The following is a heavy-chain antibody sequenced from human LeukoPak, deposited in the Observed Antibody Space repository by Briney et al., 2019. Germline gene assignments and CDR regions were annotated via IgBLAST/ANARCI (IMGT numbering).Heavy chain of an antibody. D-gene: IGHD6-19*01. V-gene: IGHV3-21*01. CDR2: ISSSSDI. J-gene: IGHJ4*02. CDR3: ATLGEGSGWNDY. Sequence: GGSLRLSCAASGFTFSSYSMNWVRQAPGKGLEWVSSISSSSDIYYADSVKGRFTISRDNAKNSLYLQMNRLRVDDTAVYYCATLGEGSGWNDYWGQGTLVTVSS. CDR1: GFTFSSYS.